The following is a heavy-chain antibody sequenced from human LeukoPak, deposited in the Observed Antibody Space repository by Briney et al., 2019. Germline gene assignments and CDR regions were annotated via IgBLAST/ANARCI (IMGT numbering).Heavy chain of an antibody. CDR3: ASQDYRNYPVGAFNI. CDR2: IYYTGST. Sequence: SETLSLTCSVSGYSAISSYYWAWVRQPPGKGPEWIGNIYYTGSTYYNPSLKSRVTISVDLSQNQFSLKLTSVTAADTAVYYCASQDYRNYPVGAFNIWGQGTMVTVSS. J-gene: IGHJ3*02. V-gene: IGHV4-38-2*02. CDR1: GYSAISSYY. D-gene: IGHD4-11*01.